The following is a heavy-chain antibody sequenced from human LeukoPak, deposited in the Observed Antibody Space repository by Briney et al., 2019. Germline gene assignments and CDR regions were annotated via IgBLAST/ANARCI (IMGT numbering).Heavy chain of an antibody. Sequence: SGGSLRLSCAASGFTFSSYAMNWVRQAPGKGLEWVSYISSSGRTIYYADSVKGRFTISRDNAKNSLYLQMNSLRAEDTAVYYCASLYGSGNTVDYWGQGTLVTVSS. D-gene: IGHD3-10*01. CDR1: GFTFSSYA. CDR3: ASLYGSGNTVDY. CDR2: ISSSGRTI. J-gene: IGHJ4*02. V-gene: IGHV3-48*03.